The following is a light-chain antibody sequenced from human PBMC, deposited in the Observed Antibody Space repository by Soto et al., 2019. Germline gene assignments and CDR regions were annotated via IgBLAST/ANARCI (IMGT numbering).Light chain of an antibody. CDR1: SSDVGAYNY. J-gene: IGLJ1*01. V-gene: IGLV2-11*01. CDR2: DVS. CDR3: SSYAGNYVYV. Sequence: QSALTQPRSVSGSPGQSVTISCTGTSSDVGAYNYVSWYQRHAGKGPKLIIHDVSARPSGVPDRFSASKSGNTASLTISGLQTEDEADYYCSSYAGNYVYVFGSGTKVTAL.